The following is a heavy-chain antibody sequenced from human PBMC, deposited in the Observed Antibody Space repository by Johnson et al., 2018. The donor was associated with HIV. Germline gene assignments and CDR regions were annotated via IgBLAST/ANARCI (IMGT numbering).Heavy chain of an antibody. Sequence: VQLVESGGGLVQPGGSLRLSCAASGFTFSSYWMSWVRQAPGKGLEWVANIKQDGSEKYYVASVEGRFTISRDNTKSSLFLQMNSLRGEDTAVYYCANNLGTAGGAFDIWGQGTTVTVSS. D-gene: IGHD1-1*01. CDR3: ANNLGTAGGAFDI. CDR1: GFTFSSYW. V-gene: IGHV3-7*01. CDR2: IKQDGSEK. J-gene: IGHJ3*02.